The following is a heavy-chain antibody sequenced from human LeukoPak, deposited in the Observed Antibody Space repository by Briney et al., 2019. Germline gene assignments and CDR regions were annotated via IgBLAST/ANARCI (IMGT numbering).Heavy chain of an antibody. CDR2: VSAYNGKT. V-gene: IGHV1-18*01. Sequence: ASVTVSCKTSGYTFTTTYINWVRQAPGQGLEWMGWVSAYNGKTSYAQKFQGRVTMTIDTSTTTAYMDLTSLTFDDTAVYYCARGGTCYPCIDYWGQGTLVTVSS. CDR3: ARGGTCYPCIDY. CDR1: GYTFTTTY. J-gene: IGHJ4*02. D-gene: IGHD1-26*01.